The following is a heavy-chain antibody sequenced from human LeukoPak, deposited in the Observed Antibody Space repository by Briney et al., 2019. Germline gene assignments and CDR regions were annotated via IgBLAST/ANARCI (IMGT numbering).Heavy chain of an antibody. CDR3: ARDVGYSSSEEDDY. CDR1: GFTFDDYG. D-gene: IGHD6-13*01. CDR2: INWNGGST. V-gene: IGHV3-20*04. J-gene: IGHJ4*02. Sequence: GSLRLSCAASGFTFDDYGMSWVRQAPGKGLEWVSGINWNGGSTGYADSVKGRFTISRDNAKNSLYLQMNSLRAEDTALYYCARDVGYSSSEEDDYWGQGTLVTVSS.